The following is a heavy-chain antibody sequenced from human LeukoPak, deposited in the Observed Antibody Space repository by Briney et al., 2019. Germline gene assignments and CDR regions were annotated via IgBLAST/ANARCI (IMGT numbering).Heavy chain of an antibody. V-gene: IGHV3-23*01. Sequence: RTGGSLRLSCAASGFTFGSYGMSWVRQAPGKGLEWVSFITPNADRTSYADSVEGRLTISRDNPRNTLYMQMNSLRDEDTALYYCAIMHGYYDGSGYWVQWGQGTLVTVSS. J-gene: IGHJ1*01. CDR2: ITPNADRT. D-gene: IGHD3-22*01. CDR3: AIMHGYYDGSGYWVQ. CDR1: GFTFGSYG.